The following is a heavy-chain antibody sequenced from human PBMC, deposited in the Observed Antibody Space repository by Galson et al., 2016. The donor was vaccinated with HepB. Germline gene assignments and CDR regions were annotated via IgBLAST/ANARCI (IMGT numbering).Heavy chain of an antibody. J-gene: IGHJ4*02. CDR2: FSNSGDT. CDR1: AISRGDYH. CDR3: ARVSFRTLDY. Sequence: SETLSLTCTVSAISRGDYHWAFIRQPPGKGLEWIGSFSNSGDTFYNPSLKSRVTMSRDTSKNQFSVSLSSVTAADTAVYFCARVSFRTLDYWGQGTLVTVSS. V-gene: IGHV4-39*07.